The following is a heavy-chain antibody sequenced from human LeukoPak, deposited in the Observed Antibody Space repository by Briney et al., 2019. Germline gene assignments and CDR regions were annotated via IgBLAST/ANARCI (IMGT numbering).Heavy chain of an antibody. Sequence: GGSLRLSCAASGFTFSSYAMSWVRQAPGKGLEWVSAISGSGGSTYYADSVKGRFTISRDNAKNSLYLQMNSLRAEDTAVYYCARDQYGDYGFDYWGQGTLVTVSS. CDR2: ISGSGGST. CDR3: ARDQYGDYGFDY. J-gene: IGHJ4*02. V-gene: IGHV3-23*01. CDR1: GFTFSSYA. D-gene: IGHD4-17*01.